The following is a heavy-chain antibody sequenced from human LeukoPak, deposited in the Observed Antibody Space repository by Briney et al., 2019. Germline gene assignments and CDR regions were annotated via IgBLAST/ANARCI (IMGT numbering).Heavy chain of an antibody. CDR2: ISNSGGTT. CDR1: GFSVSGTH. V-gene: IGHV3-23*01. Sequence: PGGSLRLSCAASGFSVSGTHMSWVRQAPGKGLEWVSSISNSGGTTYYADSVKGRFTISRDNSKNTLYLQMYSLRAEDTAAYYCASHLKKYWYFDLWGRGALVTVSS. CDR3: ASHLKKYWYFDL. J-gene: IGHJ2*01. D-gene: IGHD6-6*01.